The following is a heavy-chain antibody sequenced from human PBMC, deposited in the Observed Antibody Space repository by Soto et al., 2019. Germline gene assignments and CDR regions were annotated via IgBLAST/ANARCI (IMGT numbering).Heavy chain of an antibody. Sequence: PSETLSLTCAVYGGSFSCYYWSWIRQPPGKGLEWIGEINHSGSTNYNPSLKSRVTISVDTSKNQFSLKLSSVTAADTAVYYCATXWYDSSGYQRYYYYGMDVWGQGTTVTAP. J-gene: IGHJ6*02. D-gene: IGHD3-22*01. CDR1: GGSFSCYY. V-gene: IGHV4-34*01. CDR2: INHSGST. CDR3: ATXWYDSSGYQRYYYYGMDV.